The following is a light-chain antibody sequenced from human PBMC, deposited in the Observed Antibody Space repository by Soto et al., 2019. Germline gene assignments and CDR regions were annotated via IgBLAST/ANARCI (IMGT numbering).Light chain of an antibody. CDR1: QSISSNC. J-gene: IGKJ3*01. CDR3: QQCGSPPFT. V-gene: IGKV3-20*01. CDR2: SAS. Sequence: EIVLTQSPDTLSLSPGERATLSCRASQSISSNCLVWYQVKSGRSPRVVIHSASIRATDISDRFSGGGSGTDFSLTIIRLQREDFAVDYCQQCGSPPFTFGPGTTVDIK.